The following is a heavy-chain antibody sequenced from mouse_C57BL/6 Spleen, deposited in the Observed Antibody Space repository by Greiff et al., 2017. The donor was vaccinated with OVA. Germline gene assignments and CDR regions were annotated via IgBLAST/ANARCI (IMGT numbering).Heavy chain of an antibody. Sequence: VQLQQSGPGLVQPSQSLSITCTVSGFSLTSYGVHWVRQAPGKGLEWLGVIWSGGSTDSTAAFFSRMSISKDNSKSQVFFKMNSLQADDTAIYYCAASLGRGFAYWGQGTLVTVST. CDR2: IWSGGST. CDR3: AASLGRGFAY. CDR1: GFSLTSYG. V-gene: IGHV2-2*01. D-gene: IGHD4-1*01. J-gene: IGHJ3*01.